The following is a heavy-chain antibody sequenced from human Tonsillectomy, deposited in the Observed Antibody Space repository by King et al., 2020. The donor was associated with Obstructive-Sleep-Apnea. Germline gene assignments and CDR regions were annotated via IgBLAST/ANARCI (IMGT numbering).Heavy chain of an antibody. J-gene: IGHJ4*02. Sequence: VQLQQWGTGLLKPSETLCLTCAGYGGSFSDYYWSWIRQPPGKGLAWIGEINHSGSTNFNPSLKSRVTISVDKSRNQFSLKLHSVIAADSAVYCCARVLGAAGPDYYFDYWGQGTLVTVSS. CDR3: ARVLGAAGPDYYFDY. V-gene: IGHV4-34*01. CDR2: INHSGST. D-gene: IGHD3-16*01. CDR1: GGSFSDYY.